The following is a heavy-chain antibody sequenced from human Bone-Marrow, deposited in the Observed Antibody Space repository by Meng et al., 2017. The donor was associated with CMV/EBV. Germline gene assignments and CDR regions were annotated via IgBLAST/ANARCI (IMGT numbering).Heavy chain of an antibody. D-gene: IGHD3-3*01. J-gene: IGHJ3*02. Sequence: GESLKISCAASGFTFSSYWMNWVRQAPGKGLEWVSYISSSGSTIYYADSVKGRLTISRDNAKNSLYLQMNSLRAEDTAVYYCARITIFGVVIGDDAFDIWGQGPMVTVSS. V-gene: IGHV3-48*04. CDR1: GFTFSSYW. CDR2: ISSSGSTI. CDR3: ARITIFGVVIGDDAFDI.